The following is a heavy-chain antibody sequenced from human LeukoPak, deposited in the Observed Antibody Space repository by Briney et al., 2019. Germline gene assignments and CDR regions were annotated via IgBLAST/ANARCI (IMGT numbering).Heavy chain of an antibody. CDR1: GDSISSYY. D-gene: IGHD4-17*01. V-gene: IGHV4-59*01. Sequence: TSETLSLTCTVSGDSISSYYWSWLRQPPGKGLEWMGYINYSGNTNYNPSLKSRVTISVDTSKNQFSLRLTSVTAADTAVYYCAREGRQDYVYVDCWGQGTLVTVSS. J-gene: IGHJ4*02. CDR3: AREGRQDYVYVDC. CDR2: INYSGNT.